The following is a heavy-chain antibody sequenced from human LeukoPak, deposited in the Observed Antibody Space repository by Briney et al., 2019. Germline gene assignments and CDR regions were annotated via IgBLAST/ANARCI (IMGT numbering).Heavy chain of an antibody. Sequence: PGGSLRLSCAASGFTFSSYSMNWVRQAPGKGLEWVSSISSSSSYILSADSVRGRFTISRDNAKNSLFLQMNSLRAEDTAVYYCARDEWGDAFDIWGQGTMVTVFS. J-gene: IGHJ3*02. D-gene: IGHD1-26*01. CDR3: ARDEWGDAFDI. CDR2: ISSSSSYI. V-gene: IGHV3-21*01. CDR1: GFTFSSYS.